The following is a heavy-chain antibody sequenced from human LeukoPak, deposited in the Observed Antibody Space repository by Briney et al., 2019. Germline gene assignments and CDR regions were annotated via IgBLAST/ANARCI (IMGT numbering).Heavy chain of an antibody. Sequence: GASVKVSCKASGGTFNRYAISWVRQAPGQGVEWMGGIFPIFGTANYAQKLQGRVTITTDESTSTGYMELSGLRSEDTAVYYCYLYGDRVERHDYWGQGTLVTVSS. D-gene: IGHD4-17*01. CDR2: IFPIFGTA. V-gene: IGHV1-69*05. CDR1: GGTFNRYA. J-gene: IGHJ4*02. CDR3: YLYGDRVERHDY.